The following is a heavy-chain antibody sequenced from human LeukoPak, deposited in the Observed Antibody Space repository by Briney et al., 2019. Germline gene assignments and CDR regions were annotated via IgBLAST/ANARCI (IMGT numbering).Heavy chain of an antibody. CDR3: ASLAYYASIFQH. CDR2: IYYSGST. V-gene: IGHV4-59*01. CDR1: GGSISSYY. Sequence: SVTLSLTCTVSGGSISSYYWSWIRQPPGKGLEWIGYIYYSGSTNYNPSLKSRVTISVDTSKNQFSLKLSSVTAADTAVYYCASLAYYASIFQHWGQGTLVTVSS. D-gene: IGHD2/OR15-2a*01. J-gene: IGHJ1*01.